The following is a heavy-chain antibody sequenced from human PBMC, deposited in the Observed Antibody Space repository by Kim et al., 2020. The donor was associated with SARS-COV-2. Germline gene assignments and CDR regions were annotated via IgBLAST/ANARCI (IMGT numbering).Heavy chain of an antibody. CDR1: GYPFRNYY. V-gene: IGHV1-46*01. CDR2: INPTGGNT. Sequence: ASVKVSCKASGYPFRNYYMNWVRQAPGQGLEWMAVINPTGGNTKYAQKFEGRVTVTRDTPTSTVYMELNNLRSDDTAVYYCARWALTGFYSYNWFDTWGQGTLVTVSS. D-gene: IGHD3-9*01. J-gene: IGHJ5*02. CDR3: ARWALTGFYSYNWFDT.